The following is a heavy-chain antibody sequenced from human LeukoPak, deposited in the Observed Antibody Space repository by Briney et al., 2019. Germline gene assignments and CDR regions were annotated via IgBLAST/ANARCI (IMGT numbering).Heavy chain of an antibody. CDR1: GFSSDGFV. CDR2: ISGDGGST. J-gene: IGHJ3*01. V-gene: IGHV3-43*02. CDR3: VKEMYCGSTICYAPFDV. Sequence: GGSLRLSCAASGFSSDGFVMHWVRQPPGGGLEWVSLISGDGGSTNYADSVRGRFTISRDNSKNSLYLQMKSLRTEDTAVYYCVKEMYCGSTICYAPFDVWGQGTMVAVSS. D-gene: IGHD2-2*01.